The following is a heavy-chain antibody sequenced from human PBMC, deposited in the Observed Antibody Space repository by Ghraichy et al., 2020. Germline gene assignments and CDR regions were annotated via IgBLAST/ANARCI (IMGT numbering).Heavy chain of an antibody. CDR3: ARMYSSSWPTPSGWFDP. V-gene: IGHV3-53*01. D-gene: IGHD6-13*01. J-gene: IGHJ5*02. Sequence: GGSLRLSCAASGFTVSSNYMSWVRQAPGKGLEWVSVIYSGGSTYYADSVKGRFTISRDNSKNTLYLQMNSLRAEDTAVYYCARMYSSSWPTPSGWFDPWGQGTLVTVSS. CDR2: IYSGGST. CDR1: GFTVSSNY.